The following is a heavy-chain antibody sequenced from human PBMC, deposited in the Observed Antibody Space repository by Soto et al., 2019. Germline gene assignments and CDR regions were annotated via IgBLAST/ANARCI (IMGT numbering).Heavy chain of an antibody. V-gene: IGHV1-2*02. CDR1: GYTFNSYY. Sequence: QVQLVQSGAEVKKPGASVKVSCKASGYTFNSYYMHWVRQAPGQGLEWMGWINPNSDVTGYAQSFQGRVTMTRDMSMTTAYMDLTRLRSDDTAVYYCVRVGLNRNYDFDFWGQGTLITVSS. D-gene: IGHD3-16*01. J-gene: IGHJ4*02. CDR3: VRVGLNRNYDFDF. CDR2: INPNSDVT.